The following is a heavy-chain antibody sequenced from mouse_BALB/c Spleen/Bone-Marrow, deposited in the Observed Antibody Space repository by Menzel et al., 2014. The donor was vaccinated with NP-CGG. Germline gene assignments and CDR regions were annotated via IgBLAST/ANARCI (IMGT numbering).Heavy chain of an antibody. CDR3: AFYYYGSSLFAY. CDR1: GFNIKDTY. J-gene: IGHJ3*01. V-gene: IGHV14-3*02. CDR2: IDPANGNT. Sequence: VQLQQPGAELVKPGASVKLSCTASGFNIKDTYMHWVKQRPEQGLEWIGRIDPANGNTKYDPKFQGKATITADTSSNTAYLQLSSPTSEDTAVYYCAFYYYGSSLFAYWGQGTLVTVSA. D-gene: IGHD1-1*01.